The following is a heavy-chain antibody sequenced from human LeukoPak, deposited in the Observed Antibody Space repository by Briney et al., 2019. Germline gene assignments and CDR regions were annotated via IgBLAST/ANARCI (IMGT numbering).Heavy chain of an antibody. CDR3: ARVRVSGSYLYYFDN. J-gene: IGHJ4*02. Sequence: PSETLSLTCTVSGGSISTTSYYWDWIRQPPGKGLEWIGSVYYSESTYYNPSLKSRVTISVDTSKNQFSLKLSSVTAADTAVYYCARVRVSGSYLYYFDNWGQGTLVTVSS. V-gene: IGHV4-39*01. CDR1: GGSISTTSYY. D-gene: IGHD1-26*01. CDR2: VYYSEST.